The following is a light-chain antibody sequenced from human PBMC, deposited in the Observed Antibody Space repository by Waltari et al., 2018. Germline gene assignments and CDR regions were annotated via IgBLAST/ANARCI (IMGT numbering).Light chain of an antibody. CDR2: EIT. CDR1: SSDVGGYRL. Sequence: QSALTQPASVSGSPGQSITIPCTGTSSDVGGYRLVSWSQQHPGNAPTVIIYEITKRPSGVSNRFSGSKSGNTASLTISGLQAEDEADYYCCSYAGGDTLIFGGGTKLTVL. J-gene: IGLJ2*01. CDR3: CSYAGGDTLI. V-gene: IGLV2-23*02.